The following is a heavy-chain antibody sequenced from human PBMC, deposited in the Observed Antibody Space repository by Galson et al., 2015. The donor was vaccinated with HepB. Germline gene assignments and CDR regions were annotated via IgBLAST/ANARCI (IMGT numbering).Heavy chain of an antibody. CDR2: ISAYNGNT. V-gene: IGHV1-18*04. CDR1: GYTFTSYG. D-gene: IGHD6-13*01. CDR3: ARAESGYSSSWYGF. J-gene: IGHJ4*02. Sequence: SVKVSCKASGYTFTSYGISWVRQAPGQGLEWMGWISAYNGNTNYAQKLQGRVTMTTDTSTSTAYMELRSLRSDDTAVYYCARAESGYSSSWYGFWSQGTLVTVSS.